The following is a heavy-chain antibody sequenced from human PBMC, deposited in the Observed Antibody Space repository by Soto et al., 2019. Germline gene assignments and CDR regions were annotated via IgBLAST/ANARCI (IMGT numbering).Heavy chain of an antibody. CDR3: ARDKGGGSSIFDY. CDR2: IYYSGST. D-gene: IGHD2-15*01. V-gene: IGHV4-59*01. CDR1: GGSISSYY. Sequence: QVQLQESGPGLVKPSETLSLTCTVSGGSISSYYWSWIRQPPGKGLEWIGYIYYSGSTNYNPSLKGRVTISVDTSKNQFSLKLSSVTAADTAVYYCARDKGGGSSIFDYWGQGTLVTVSS. J-gene: IGHJ4*02.